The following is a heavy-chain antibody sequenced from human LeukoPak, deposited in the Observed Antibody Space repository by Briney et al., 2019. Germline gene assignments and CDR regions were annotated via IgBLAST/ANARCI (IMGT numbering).Heavy chain of an antibody. V-gene: IGHV3-30*18. CDR1: GFTFSSYA. CDR3: ANWGRFDP. J-gene: IGHJ5*02. Sequence: PGGSLRLSCAASGFTFSSYAMSWVRQAPGKGLEWVAVISSDGNKKYYADSVKGRFTISRDNSKHTLYLQMNSLRAEDTAVYYCANWGRFDPWGQGTLVTVSS. D-gene: IGHD3-16*01. CDR2: ISSDGNKK.